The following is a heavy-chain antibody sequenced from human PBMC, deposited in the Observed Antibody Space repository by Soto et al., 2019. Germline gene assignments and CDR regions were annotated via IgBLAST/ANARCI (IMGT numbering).Heavy chain of an antibody. CDR1: GFTFSSYA. CDR2: ITSSSSTI. Sequence: PGGSLRLSCAASGFTFSSYAMSWVRQAPGKGLEWVSYITSSSSTIYYADSVKGRFTISRDNAENSLYLQMNSLRAEDTAVYYCARGLGSSSWTIDYWGQGTLVTVSS. V-gene: IGHV3-48*01. J-gene: IGHJ4*02. D-gene: IGHD6-13*01. CDR3: ARGLGSSSWTIDY.